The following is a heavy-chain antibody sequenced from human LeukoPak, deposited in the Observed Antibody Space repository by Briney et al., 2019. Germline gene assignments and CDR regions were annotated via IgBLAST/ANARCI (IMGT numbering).Heavy chain of an antibody. CDR1: AYTFTSYG. D-gene: IGHD3-3*01. V-gene: IGHV1-18*01. CDR2: ISAYNGNT. Sequence: ASVKVSCKASAYTFTSYGISWVRQAPGQGLEWMGWISAYNGNTNYAQKLQGRVTMTTDTFTSTAYMELRSLRSDDTAVYYCARVDFWSGYPNFDYWGQGTLVTVSS. J-gene: IGHJ4*02. CDR3: ARVDFWSGYPNFDY.